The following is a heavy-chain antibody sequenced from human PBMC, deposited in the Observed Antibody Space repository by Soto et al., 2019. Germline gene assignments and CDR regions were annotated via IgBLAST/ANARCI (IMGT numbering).Heavy chain of an antibody. Sequence: EVQLVESGGGLVKPGGSLRLSCAASGFTFSSYSMNWVRQAPGKGLEWVSSISSSSSYIYYADSVKGRFTISRDNAKNPLYLQMNSPRAEDRAVYYCPSYQPRYSLGYALSYGAQGTMVTVSS. CDR3: PSYQPRYSLGYALSY. V-gene: IGHV3-21*01. J-gene: IGHJ4*02. CDR1: GFTFSSYS. D-gene: IGHD5-18*01. CDR2: ISSSSSYI.